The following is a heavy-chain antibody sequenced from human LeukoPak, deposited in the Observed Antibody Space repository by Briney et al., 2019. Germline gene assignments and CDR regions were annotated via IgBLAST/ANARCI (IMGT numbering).Heavy chain of an antibody. Sequence: PGGSLRLSCAASGFTFSDSAFHWVRQASGKELEWVGRIRSKPNNYATAYTASVKGRFTVSRDDSKNTAYLQMNSLNAEDSAMYYCTRHLIGATPFDYWGQGTLVSVS. CDR2: IRSKPNNYAT. CDR1: GFTFSDSA. D-gene: IGHD4/OR15-4a*01. J-gene: IGHJ4*02. V-gene: IGHV3-73*01. CDR3: TRHLIGATPFDY.